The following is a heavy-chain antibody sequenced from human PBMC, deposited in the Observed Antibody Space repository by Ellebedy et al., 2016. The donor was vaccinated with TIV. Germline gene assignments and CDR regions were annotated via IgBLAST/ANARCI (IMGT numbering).Heavy chain of an antibody. J-gene: IGHJ6*02. CDR2: ISGSSGYI. CDR3: ARDRRVTLPRGFLPNSYYNYYGMDV. D-gene: IGHD3-10*01. CDR1: GFTFRDYS. Sequence: PGGSLRLSCAASGFTFRDYSMNWVRQAPGKGLEWVSAISGSSGYIYYSDSVKGRFTISRDNAKNSLYLQMNSLRAEDTAVYYCARDRRVTLPRGFLPNSYYNYYGMDVWGQGTTVTVSS. V-gene: IGHV3-21*01.